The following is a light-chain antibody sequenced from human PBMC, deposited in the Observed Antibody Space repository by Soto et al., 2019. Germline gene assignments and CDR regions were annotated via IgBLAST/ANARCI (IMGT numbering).Light chain of an antibody. CDR2: AAF. V-gene: IGKV1-39*01. CDR1: QSISSS. Sequence: DIQMTQSPSSMSASVRDRVTITCRASQSISSSLNWYQQKPWKAPKLLIYAAFSLQSGVPSRFSGSVSGTDVPLTISSLQPEEFATYYCQQSYSTLFTFGPRTKVYIK. CDR3: QQSYSTLFT. J-gene: IGKJ3*01.